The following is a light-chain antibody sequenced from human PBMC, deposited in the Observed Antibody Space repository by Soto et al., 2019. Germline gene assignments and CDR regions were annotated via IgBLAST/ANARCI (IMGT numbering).Light chain of an antibody. V-gene: IGKV3-15*01. J-gene: IGKJ1*01. CDR2: GAS. CDR1: QSVSSY. CDR3: QQYNNWPLT. Sequence: EIVLTQSPATLSVSPGERATLSCRASQSVSSYLAWYQQKPRQAPRLLIYGASIRATGIPARFSGSGSGTEFTLTISSLQSEDFAVYYCQQYNNWPLTFGQGTKVEIK.